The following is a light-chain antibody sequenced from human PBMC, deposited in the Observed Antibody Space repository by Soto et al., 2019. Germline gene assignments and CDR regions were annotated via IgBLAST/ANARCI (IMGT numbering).Light chain of an antibody. CDR2: DAS. Sequence: IHMTQPPSSLSASVGDRVTITCRASQGITNYLAWYQQKPGKAPKLLIYDASTLQSGVPSRFTGSGSGTDFTLTINSLQPEDVATYYCQKYNGAPWTFGQGTKVDI. J-gene: IGKJ1*01. CDR3: QKYNGAPWT. V-gene: IGKV1-27*01. CDR1: QGITNY.